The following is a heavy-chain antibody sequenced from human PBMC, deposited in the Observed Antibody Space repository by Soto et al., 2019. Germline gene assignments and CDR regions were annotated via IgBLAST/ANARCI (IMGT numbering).Heavy chain of an antibody. CDR3: AREWAEMIRGVPSRRPGYFDY. Sequence: SETVSLTCAVSGYSISSGYNWGWIRQSPGKGLEWIASIYHSGSAYYRPSLESRVTISVDTSKNQFSLNLVSVTAADTAVYYCAREWAEMIRGVPSRRPGYFDYWGQGALVTVS. CDR2: IYHSGSA. V-gene: IGHV4-38-2*02. D-gene: IGHD3-10*01. J-gene: IGHJ4*02. CDR1: GYSISSGYN.